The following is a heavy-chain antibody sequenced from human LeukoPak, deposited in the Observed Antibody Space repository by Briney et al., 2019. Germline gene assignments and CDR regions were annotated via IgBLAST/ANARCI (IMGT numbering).Heavy chain of an antibody. CDR2: IKSKTDGGTT. D-gene: IGHD2-15*01. J-gene: IGHJ4*02. Sequence: LGGSLSLSCAASGFTFSNAWMSGVRPARGKGLEGVCRIKSKTDGGTTDYAAPVKGRFTISRDDSKNTLYLQMNSLKTEDTAVYYCARDQCSGANCQVALDYWGQGTLVTVSS. CDR3: ARDQCSGANCQVALDY. CDR1: GFTFSNAW. V-gene: IGHV3-15*01.